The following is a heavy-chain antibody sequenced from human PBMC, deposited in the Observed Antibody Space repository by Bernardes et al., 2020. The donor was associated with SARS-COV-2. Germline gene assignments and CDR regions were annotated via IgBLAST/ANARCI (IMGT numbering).Heavy chain of an antibody. V-gene: IGHV3-30*18. CDR3: AKDPHGGNSAYFDL. CDR1: GFTFSTYG. D-gene: IGHD2-21*02. Sequence: GGSLRLSCAASGFTFSTYGMHWVRQAPGKGLEWVAVISYDGSNKYYADSVKGHFTISRDNSKNTLYLQMNSLRAEDTAVYYCAKDPHGGNSAYFDLWGRGTLVTVSS. CDR2: ISYDGSNK. J-gene: IGHJ2*01.